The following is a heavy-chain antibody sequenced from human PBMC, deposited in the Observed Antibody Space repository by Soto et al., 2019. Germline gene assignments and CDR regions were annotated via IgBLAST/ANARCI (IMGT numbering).Heavy chain of an antibody. J-gene: IGHJ4*02. CDR3: ARHATPFKSNWLPYFDY. CDR1: GYTFTSYW. Sequence: GESLKISCKGSGYTFTSYWISWVRQMPGKGLEWMGRFDPSDSYSSYSPSFQGHVTISADNSISTAYLQWSSLKASDTAIYYCARHATPFKSNWLPYFDYWGQGILVTV. CDR2: FDPSDSYS. V-gene: IGHV5-10-1*01. D-gene: IGHD3-9*01.